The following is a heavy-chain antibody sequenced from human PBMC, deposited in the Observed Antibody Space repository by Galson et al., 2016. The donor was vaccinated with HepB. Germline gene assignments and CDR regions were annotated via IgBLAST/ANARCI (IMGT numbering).Heavy chain of an antibody. CDR2: IWYDGSNK. CDR1: GFTFSSYG. D-gene: IGHD3-3*01. CDR3: VKGEYGQRFLEWLAPFDY. J-gene: IGHJ4*02. V-gene: IGHV3-33*03. Sequence: SLRLACAASGFTFSSYGMHWVRQAPGKGLEGVAFIWYDGSNKYYADSAKGRFTISRDKSQSTLYLQMNSLRVEDTAVYYCVKGEYGQRFLEWLAPFDYWGQGALVTVSS.